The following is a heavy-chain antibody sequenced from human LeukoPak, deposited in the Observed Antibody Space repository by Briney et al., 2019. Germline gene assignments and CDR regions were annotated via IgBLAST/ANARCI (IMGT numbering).Heavy chain of an antibody. D-gene: IGHD3-9*01. CDR3: ARGLTYYDILTGYYDYYYYYGMDV. V-gene: IGHV1-69*13. J-gene: IGHJ6*02. CDR1: GGTFSSYA. Sequence: ASVKVSCKASGGTFSSYAISWVRQAPGQGLEWMGGIIPIFSTANYAQKFQGRVTITADESTSTAYMELSSLRSEDTAVYYCARGLTYYDILTGYYDYYYYYGMDVWGQGTTVTVSS. CDR2: IIPIFSTA.